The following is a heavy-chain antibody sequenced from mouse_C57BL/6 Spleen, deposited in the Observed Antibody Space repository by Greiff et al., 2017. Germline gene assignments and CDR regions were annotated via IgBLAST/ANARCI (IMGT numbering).Heavy chain of an antibody. V-gene: IGHV1-55*01. CDR2: IYPGSGST. D-gene: IGHD2-3*01. J-gene: IGHJ2*01. Sequence: QVQLQQPGAELVKPGASVKMSCKASGYTFTSYWITWVKQRPGQGLEWIGDIYPGSGSTNYNEKFKSKATLTVDTSSSPDYMQLSSLTSEDSAFYYCARKRRNFYDGYYDYWGQGTTLTVSS. CDR3: ARKRRNFYDGYYDY. CDR1: GYTFTSYW.